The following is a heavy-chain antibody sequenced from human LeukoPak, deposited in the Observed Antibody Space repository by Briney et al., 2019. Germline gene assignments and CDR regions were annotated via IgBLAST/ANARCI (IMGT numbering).Heavy chain of an antibody. V-gene: IGHV3-48*01. Sequence: PGGSLRLSCAASGFTFSSYWMSWVRQAPGKGLEWVSYISSSSSAIYYADSVKGRFTISRDNAKNSLFLQMNSLRADDTAVYYCAREYSSTSGRAFDIWGRGTMVTVSS. CDR1: GFTFSSYW. D-gene: IGHD6-6*01. CDR2: ISSSSSAI. J-gene: IGHJ3*02. CDR3: AREYSSTSGRAFDI.